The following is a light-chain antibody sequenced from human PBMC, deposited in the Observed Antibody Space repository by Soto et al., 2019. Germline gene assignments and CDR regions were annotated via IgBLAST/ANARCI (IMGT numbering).Light chain of an antibody. J-gene: IGLJ3*02. Sequence: QSVLTQPPSVSGAPGQRVTISCTGSSSNIGAGYDVHWYQQLPGTAPKLLFYGNTNRPSGVPDRFSASKSGTSASLAITGLQAEDEADYYCQSYDSSLSGVVFGGATQLAVL. CDR3: QSYDSSLSGVV. CDR1: SSNIGAGYD. CDR2: GNT. V-gene: IGLV1-40*01.